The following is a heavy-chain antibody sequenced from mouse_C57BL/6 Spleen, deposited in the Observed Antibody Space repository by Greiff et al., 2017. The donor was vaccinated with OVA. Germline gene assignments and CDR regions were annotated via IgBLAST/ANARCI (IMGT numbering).Heavy chain of an antibody. CDR2: IYPGSGST. Sequence: QVQLQQPGAELVKPGASVKMSCKASGYTFTSYWLTWVKQRPGQGLEWIGDIYPGSGSTNYNEKFKSKATLTVDTSSRTAYMQLSSLTSEDSAVYYCARGIYYGNYAWFAYWGQGTLVTVSA. CDR1: GYTFTSYW. V-gene: IGHV1-55*01. D-gene: IGHD2-1*01. CDR3: ARGIYYGNYAWFAY. J-gene: IGHJ3*01.